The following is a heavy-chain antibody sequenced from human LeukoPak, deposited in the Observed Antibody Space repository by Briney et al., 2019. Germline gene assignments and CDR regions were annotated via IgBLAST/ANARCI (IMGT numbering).Heavy chain of an antibody. CDR2: ISSSSSYI. V-gene: IGHV3-21*01. Sequence: SGGSLRLSCAASGFTFSSYAMSWVRQAPGKGLEWVSSISSSSSYIYYADSVKGRFTISRDNAKNSLYLQMNSLRAEDTAVYYCARSYSGYDSPDYWGQGTLVTVSS. CDR1: GFTFSSYA. J-gene: IGHJ4*02. D-gene: IGHD5-12*01. CDR3: ARSYSGYDSPDY.